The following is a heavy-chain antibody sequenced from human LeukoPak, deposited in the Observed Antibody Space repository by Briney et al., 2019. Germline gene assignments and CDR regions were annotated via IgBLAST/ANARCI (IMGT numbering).Heavy chain of an antibody. D-gene: IGHD3-3*01. CDR3: ARDISRGFLEWSKLYYFDY. Sequence: ASVKVSRKASGYTFTSYGISWVRQAPGQGLEWMGWISAYNGNTNYAQKLQGRVTMTTDTSTSTAYMELRSLRSDDTAVYYCARDISRGFLEWSKLYYFDYWGQGTLVTVSS. J-gene: IGHJ4*02. V-gene: IGHV1-18*01. CDR1: GYTFTSYG. CDR2: ISAYNGNT.